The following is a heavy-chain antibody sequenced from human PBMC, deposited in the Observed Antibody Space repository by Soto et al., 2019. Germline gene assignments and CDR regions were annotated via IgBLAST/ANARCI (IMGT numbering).Heavy chain of an antibody. CDR2: IVVGRGNT. D-gene: IGHD1-26*01. V-gene: IGHV1-58*01. J-gene: IGHJ4*02. Sequence: SVKVSCKASGFTFTSSAVQWVRQARGQRLEWIGWIVVGRGNTNYAQKFQERVTITRDMSTSPAYMELSSLRSEDTAVYYCAAAGRVGAIDYWGQGTLVTVSS. CDR1: GFTFTSSA. CDR3: AAAGRVGAIDY.